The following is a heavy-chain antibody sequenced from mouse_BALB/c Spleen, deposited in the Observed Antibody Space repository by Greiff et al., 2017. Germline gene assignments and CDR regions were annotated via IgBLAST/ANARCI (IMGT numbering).Heavy chain of an antibody. Sequence: QVQLQQPGAELVKPGASVKLSCKASGYTFTSYWMHWVKQRPGQGLEWIGEINPSNGRTNYNEKFKSKATLTVDKSSSTAYMQLSSLTSEDSAVYYCARLPIYYGNYPYAMDYWGQGTSVTVSS. CDR2: INPSNGRT. CDR1: GYTFTSYW. J-gene: IGHJ4*01. V-gene: IGHV1S81*02. CDR3: ARLPIYYGNYPYAMDY. D-gene: IGHD2-1*01.